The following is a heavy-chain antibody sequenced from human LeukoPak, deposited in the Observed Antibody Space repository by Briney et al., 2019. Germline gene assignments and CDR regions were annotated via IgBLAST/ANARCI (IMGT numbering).Heavy chain of an antibody. D-gene: IGHD4-17*01. V-gene: IGHV4-4*02. J-gene: IGHJ4*02. CDR3: ARRRDYGDYVSFDY. CDR1: GGSISSSNW. CDR2: IYHSGST. Sequence: SGTLSVTCAVSGGSISSSNWWSWVRQPPGKGLEWIGEIYHSGSTNYNPSLKSRVTISVDKSKNQFSLKLSSVTAADTAVYYCARRRDYGDYVSFDYWGQGTLVTVSS.